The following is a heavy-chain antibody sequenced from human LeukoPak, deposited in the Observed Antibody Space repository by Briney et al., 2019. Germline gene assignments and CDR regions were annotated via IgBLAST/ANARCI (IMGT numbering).Heavy chain of an antibody. Sequence: SETLSLTCTVSGGSISSSSYYWGWIRQPPGKGLEWIGSIYYSGSTYYNLSLKSRVTISVDTSKNQFSLKLSSVTAADTAVYYCATGNYAVGAFDIWGQGTMVTVSS. D-gene: IGHD1-7*01. J-gene: IGHJ3*02. CDR2: IYYSGST. CDR1: GGSISSSSYY. CDR3: ATGNYAVGAFDI. V-gene: IGHV4-39*01.